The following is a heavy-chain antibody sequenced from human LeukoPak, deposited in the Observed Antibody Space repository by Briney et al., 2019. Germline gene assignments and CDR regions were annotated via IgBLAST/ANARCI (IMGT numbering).Heavy chain of an antibody. CDR1: GYTFTDYY. V-gene: IGHV1-2*02. D-gene: IGHD1-26*01. CDR2: INCNNGGT. J-gene: IGHJ4*02. CDR3: ARYKGGSNNLDY. Sequence: VASVKFSCRASGYTFTDYYIFWVRQAPGQGLEWMGWINCNNGGTQYAEKFQGRVTMTRDTSITTAYMELSSLRSDDTAIYYCARYKGGSNNLDYWGQGTLVTVSS.